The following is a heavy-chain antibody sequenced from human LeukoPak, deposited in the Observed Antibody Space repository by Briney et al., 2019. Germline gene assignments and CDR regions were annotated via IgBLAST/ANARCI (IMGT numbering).Heavy chain of an antibody. CDR3: ARDSRRVYYGSGSYYNT. CDR1: GYTFTDYF. Sequence: GASVKVSCKASGYTFTDYFMHWVRQAPGQGLEWMGWINPNSGGTNFAQKFQGRVTMTRDMSTSTVYMELSSLRSEDTAVYYCARDSRRVYYGSGSYYNTWGQGTLVTVSS. D-gene: IGHD3-10*01. J-gene: IGHJ5*02. CDR2: INPNSGGT. V-gene: IGHV1-2*02.